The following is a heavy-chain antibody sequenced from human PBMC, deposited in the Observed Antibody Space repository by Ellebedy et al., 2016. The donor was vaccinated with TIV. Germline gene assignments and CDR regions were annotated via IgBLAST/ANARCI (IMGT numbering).Heavy chain of an antibody. Sequence: GESLMISCAASGFSFSSYAMSWVRQAPGKGLEWVSSISGSGGSTYYADSVKDRFTVSRDNSKNTLNLQMHSLRAEDTAVCYCAKDLYGDYGAYYYGMDVWGQGTTVTVSS. J-gene: IGHJ6*02. V-gene: IGHV3-23*01. CDR3: AKDLYGDYGAYYYGMDV. CDR2: ISGSGGST. D-gene: IGHD4-17*01. CDR1: GFSFSSYA.